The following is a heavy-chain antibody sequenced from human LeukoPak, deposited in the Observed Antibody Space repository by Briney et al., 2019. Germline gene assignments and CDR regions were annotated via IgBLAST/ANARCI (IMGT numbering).Heavy chain of an antibody. D-gene: IGHD3-10*01. CDR3: ANSPMTARGNWFDP. J-gene: IGHJ5*02. V-gene: IGHV3-23*01. CDR1: GFTFSSYA. CDR2: ISGSGGST. Sequence: GGSLRLSCAASGFTFSSYAMSWVRQAPGKGLEWVSAISGSGGSTYYADSVKGRFTISRDNSKNTLYLRMNSLRAEDTAVYYCANSPMTARGNWFDPWGQGTLVAVSS.